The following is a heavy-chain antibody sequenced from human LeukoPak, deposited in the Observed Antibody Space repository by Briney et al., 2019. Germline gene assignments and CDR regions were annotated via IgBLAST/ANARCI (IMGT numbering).Heavy chain of an antibody. D-gene: IGHD5-12*01. Sequence: PSETLSLTCAVYGGSFSGYYWRWIRQPPGKGLEWIGRVSHTGSTDYNPSLRSRVIVSVDTSKDQFSLKLSSVTAADTAVYYCARVDGWAYSGYDAFAFLRAPWGQGTLVTVSS. CDR2: VSHTGST. V-gene: IGHV4-34*01. CDR3: ARVDGWAYSGYDAFAFLRAP. CDR1: GGSFSGYY. J-gene: IGHJ5*02.